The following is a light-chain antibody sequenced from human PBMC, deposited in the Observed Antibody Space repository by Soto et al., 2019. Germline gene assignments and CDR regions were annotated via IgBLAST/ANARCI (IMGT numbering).Light chain of an antibody. CDR2: DAS. CDR1: QSISSW. Sequence: IQMTQSPSTLSASVGDRVTITCRASQSISSWLAWYQQKPGKAPKLLIYDASSLESGVPSRFSGSGSGTEFTLTISRLQPDDFATYYCQQYKSYWTFRQGTKVDIX. CDR3: QQYKSYWT. V-gene: IGKV1-5*01. J-gene: IGKJ1*01.